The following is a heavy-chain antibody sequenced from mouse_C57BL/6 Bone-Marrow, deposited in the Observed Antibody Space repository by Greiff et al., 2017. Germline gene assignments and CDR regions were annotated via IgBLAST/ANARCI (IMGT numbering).Heavy chain of an antibody. D-gene: IGHD2-3*01. CDR2: IRNKANGYTT. Sequence: EVKVEESGGGLVQPGGSLSLSCAASGFTFTDYYMSWVRQPPGKALEWLGFIRNKANGYTTEYSASVKGRFTISRDNSQSILYLQMNALRAEDSATYYCARYKGYYFYYAMDYWGQGTSVTVSS. V-gene: IGHV7-3*01. CDR1: GFTFTDYY. J-gene: IGHJ4*01. CDR3: ARYKGYYFYYAMDY.